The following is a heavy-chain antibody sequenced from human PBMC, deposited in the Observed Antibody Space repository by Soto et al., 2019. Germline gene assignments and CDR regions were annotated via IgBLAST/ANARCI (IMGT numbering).Heavy chain of an antibody. D-gene: IGHD3-9*01. CDR3: ARGDYAPGELRYFDWLSYSFDY. Sequence: GGSLRLSCAASGFTFSSYAMHWVRQAPGKGLEWVAVISYDGSNKYYADSVKGRFTISRDNSKNTLYLQMNSLRAEDTAVYYCARGDYAPGELRYFDWLSYSFDYWGQGTLVTVSS. V-gene: IGHV3-30-3*01. J-gene: IGHJ4*02. CDR2: ISYDGSNK. CDR1: GFTFSSYA.